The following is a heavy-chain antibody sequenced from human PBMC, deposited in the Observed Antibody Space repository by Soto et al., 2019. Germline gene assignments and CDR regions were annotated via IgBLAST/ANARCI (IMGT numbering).Heavy chain of an antibody. Sequence: HPAGCLRLSCAASGFTFSSYAMHWVRQAPGKGLEWVAVISYDGSNKYYADSVKGRFTISRDNSKNTLYLQMNSLRAEDTAVYYCAREYGGYVRVYGRAVWGQGTTVTVSS. CDR2: ISYDGSNK. D-gene: IGHD5-12*01. J-gene: IGHJ6*02. CDR3: AREYGGYVRVYGRAV. V-gene: IGHV3-30-3*01. CDR1: GFTFSSYA.